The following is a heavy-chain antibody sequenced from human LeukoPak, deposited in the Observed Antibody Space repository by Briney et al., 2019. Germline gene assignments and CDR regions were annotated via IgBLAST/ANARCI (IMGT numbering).Heavy chain of an antibody. CDR3: ARTLKERIAAAAHFDY. J-gene: IGHJ4*02. Sequence: SGTLSLTCTVSGGSISSGNWWSWVRQPPGKGLEWIGEIYHGGSTNYNPSLKSRVTISVDTSKNQFSLKLSSVTAADTAVYYCARTLKERIAAAAHFDYWGQGTLVTVSS. D-gene: IGHD6-13*01. V-gene: IGHV4-4*02. CDR2: IYHGGST. CDR1: GGSISSGNW.